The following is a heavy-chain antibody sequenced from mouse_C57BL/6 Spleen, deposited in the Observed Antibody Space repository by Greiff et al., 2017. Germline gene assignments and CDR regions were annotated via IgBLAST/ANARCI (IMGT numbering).Heavy chain of an antibody. D-gene: IGHD4-1*01. Sequence: EVQGVESGGDLVKPGGSLKLSCAASGFTFSSYGMSWVRQTPDKRLEWVATISSGGSYTYYPDSVKGRFTISRDNAKNTLYLQMSSLKSEDTAMYYCARDWGFDYWGQGTTLTVSS. CDR2: ISSGGSYT. V-gene: IGHV5-6*01. J-gene: IGHJ2*01. CDR1: GFTFSSYG. CDR3: ARDWGFDY.